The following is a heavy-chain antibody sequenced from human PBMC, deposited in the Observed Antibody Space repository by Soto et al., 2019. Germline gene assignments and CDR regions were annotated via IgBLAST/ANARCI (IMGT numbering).Heavy chain of an antibody. Sequence: QVQLVQSGAEVKKPGASVKVSCKASGYTFTSYAMHWVRQAPGQRLEWMGWINAGNGNTKYSQKFQGRVTITRDTSASTAYMELSSLRSEDTAVYYCARDRYCSSTSCYFWFDPWGQGTLVTVSS. V-gene: IGHV1-3*01. CDR2: INAGNGNT. D-gene: IGHD2-2*01. J-gene: IGHJ5*02. CDR1: GYTFTSYA. CDR3: ARDRYCSSTSCYFWFDP.